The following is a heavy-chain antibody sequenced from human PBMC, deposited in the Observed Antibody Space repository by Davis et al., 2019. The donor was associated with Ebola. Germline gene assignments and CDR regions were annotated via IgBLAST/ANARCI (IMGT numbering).Heavy chain of an antibody. D-gene: IGHD5-18*01. CDR2: IFYNGLT. V-gene: IGHV4-59*01. Sequence: SETLSLTCNVSGGSISFYYWNWIRQAPGKGLEWIGDIFYNGLTNYNPSLKSRLTISIDTSTNQFSLKLRSVTAADTAMYYCARANTGMVPPEIDSWGQGTKVTVSS. J-gene: IGHJ4*02. CDR1: GGSISFYY. CDR3: ARANTGMVPPEIDS.